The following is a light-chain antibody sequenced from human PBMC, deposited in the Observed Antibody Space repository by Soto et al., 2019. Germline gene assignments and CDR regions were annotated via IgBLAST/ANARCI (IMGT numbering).Light chain of an antibody. CDR2: QTS. V-gene: IGKV3-20*01. J-gene: IGKJ5*01. CDR1: QYINTR. CDR3: QQYVISGT. Sequence: IGLTQSPATLSSFPGDRVTLSCRASQYINTRLAWYQHRPGQAPRLLIYQTSIRAAGIPAMFSASGSGTDFTLTIIRLEPEDLAVYYCQQYVISGTSGQ.